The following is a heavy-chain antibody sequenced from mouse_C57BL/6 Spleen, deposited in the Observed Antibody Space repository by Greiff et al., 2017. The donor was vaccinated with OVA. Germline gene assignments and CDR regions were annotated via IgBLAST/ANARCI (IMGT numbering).Heavy chain of an antibody. CDR3: ARVIYYGNSYWYFDV. CDR1: GYTFTSYW. J-gene: IGHJ1*03. V-gene: IGHV1-52*01. D-gene: IGHD2-1*01. CDR2: IDPSDSET. Sequence: QVQLKQPGAELVRPGSSVKLSCKASGYTFTSYWMHWVKQRPIQGLEWIGNIDPSDSETHYNQKFKDKATLTVDKSSSTAYMQLSSLTSEDSAVYYCARVIYYGNSYWYFDVWGTGTTVTVSS.